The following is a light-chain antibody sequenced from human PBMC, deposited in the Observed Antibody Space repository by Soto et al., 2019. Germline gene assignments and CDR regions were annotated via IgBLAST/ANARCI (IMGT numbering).Light chain of an antibody. CDR1: QSVSSSY. CDR2: GAS. J-gene: IGKJ1*01. V-gene: IGKV3-20*01. Sequence: EIVLTQSPGTLSLSPGERATLSCRASQSVSSSYLAWYQQKPGQAPRLLIYGASSRATGMPDTFSGSSSGTDFTLTISRLEPEDFAAYYCQQYYSSPWTFGQGTKVEIK. CDR3: QQYYSSPWT.